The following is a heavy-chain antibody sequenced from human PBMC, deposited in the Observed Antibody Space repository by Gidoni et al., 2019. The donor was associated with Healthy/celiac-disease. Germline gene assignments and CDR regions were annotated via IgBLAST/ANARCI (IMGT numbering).Heavy chain of an antibody. CDR3: ARGQRVTIVGVAPGAFDI. D-gene: IGHD3-3*01. CDR1: GGSFSGYY. V-gene: IGHV4-34*01. Sequence: QVQLQQWGAGLLKPSETLSLTCAVYGGSFSGYYWIWIRQPPGKGLEWMGEINHSGSTNYNPALKSRVTISVDTSKNQFSLKLSSVTAADTAVYYCARGQRVTIVGVAPGAFDIWGQGTMVTVSS. J-gene: IGHJ3*02. CDR2: INHSGST.